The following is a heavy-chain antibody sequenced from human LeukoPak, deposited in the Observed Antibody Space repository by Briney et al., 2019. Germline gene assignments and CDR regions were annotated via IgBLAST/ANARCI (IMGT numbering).Heavy chain of an antibody. Sequence: GGSLRLSCAASGFTFSGSAMHWVRQASGKGLEWVGHIGNKVSNYATEYAASLRGRITISRDDSKDTAYLQVNSLKTEDTAVYYCAGNYDSWTGLNYWGQGTLVTVSS. CDR2: IGNKVSNYAT. D-gene: IGHD3-3*01. V-gene: IGHV3-73*01. J-gene: IGHJ4*02. CDR3: AGNYDSWTGLNY. CDR1: GFTFSGSA.